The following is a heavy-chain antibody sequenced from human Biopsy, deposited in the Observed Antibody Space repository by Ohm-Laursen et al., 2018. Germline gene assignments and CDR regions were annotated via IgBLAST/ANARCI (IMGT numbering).Heavy chain of an antibody. J-gene: IGHJ4*02. D-gene: IGHD2-21*02. CDR3: AKDLGQVTAAIGY. Sequence: RSLRLSCAASGFTFADYAMHWVRQAPGKGLEWVSGITWNSGSIGYADSVKGRFSIFRDSAKHSLYLQMNSLRAEDTALYYCAKDLGQVTAAIGYWGQGTLVTVSS. V-gene: IGHV3-9*01. CDR2: ITWNSGSI. CDR1: GFTFADYA.